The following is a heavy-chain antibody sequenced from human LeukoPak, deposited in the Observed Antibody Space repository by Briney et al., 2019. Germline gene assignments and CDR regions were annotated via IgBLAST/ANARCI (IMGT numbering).Heavy chain of an antibody. Sequence: GSLRLSCAASGFTFSSYAMSWVRQAPGKGLEWVSAISGSGGSTYYADSVKGRFTISRDNSKNTLYLQMNSLRAEDTAVYYCAKDQVWDSCGYPTFDPWGQGTLVTVSS. CDR1: GFTFSSYA. J-gene: IGHJ5*02. CDR2: ISGSGGST. CDR3: AKDQVWDSCGYPTFDP. D-gene: IGHD3-22*01. V-gene: IGHV3-23*01.